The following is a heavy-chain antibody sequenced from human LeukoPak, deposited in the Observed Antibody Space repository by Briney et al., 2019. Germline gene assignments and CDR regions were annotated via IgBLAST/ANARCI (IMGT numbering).Heavy chain of an antibody. J-gene: IGHJ4*02. D-gene: IGHD3-10*01. CDR3: ASPYYYGSGSYYF. V-gene: IGHV4-34*01. CDR2: INHSGST. Sequence: SETLSLTCAVYGGSFSGYYWSWIRQPPGKGLEWIREINHSGSTNYNPSLKSRVTISVDTSKNQFSLKLSSVTAADTAVYYCASPYYYGSGSYYFWGQGTLVTVSS. CDR1: GGSFSGYY.